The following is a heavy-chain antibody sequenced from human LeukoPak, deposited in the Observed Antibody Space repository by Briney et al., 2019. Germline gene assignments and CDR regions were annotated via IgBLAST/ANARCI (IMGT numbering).Heavy chain of an antibody. V-gene: IGHV6-1*01. CDR2: TYYMSKWAN. CDR1: GDSVSSNSVA. Sequence: PSQSLSLTCAISGDSVSSNSVAWNWLRQSPSRGLEWLGRTYYMSKWANDYAESVKSRITINPDTSKNHFSLQLNSVTPEDTAVYFCARGIFAHGFDVWGHGTPVTVSS. CDR3: ARGIFAHGFDV. J-gene: IGHJ6*02.